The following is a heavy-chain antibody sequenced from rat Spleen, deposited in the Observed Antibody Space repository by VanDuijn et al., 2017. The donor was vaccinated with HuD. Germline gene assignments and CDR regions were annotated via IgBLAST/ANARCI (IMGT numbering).Heavy chain of an antibody. CDR2: ISSGGGGT. CDR3: ARHHYDGYYHGPVLGVMDA. J-gene: IGHJ4*01. Sequence: EVQLVESGGGLVQPGRSLKLSCVASGFTFSDYNMAWVRQAPKKGLEWVASISSGGGGTYYPDSVKGRFTISRDNAKITLYLQMDSLRSEDTASYYCARHHYDGYYHGPVLGVMDAWGQGASVTVSS. CDR1: GFTFSDYN. V-gene: IGHV5-7*01. D-gene: IGHD1-12*03.